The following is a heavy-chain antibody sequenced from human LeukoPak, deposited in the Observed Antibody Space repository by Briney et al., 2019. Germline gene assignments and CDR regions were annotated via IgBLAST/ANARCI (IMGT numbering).Heavy chain of an antibody. CDR2: IYSGGST. V-gene: IGHV3-66*01. J-gene: IGHJ4*02. Sequence: PGGFLRLSCAASGFTVRSNYMSWVRQAPGKGLEWVSVIYSGGSTYYADSVKGRFTISRDNSKNTLYLQMNSLRAEDTAVYYCAKPGIAVAGTGDWGQGTLVTVSS. CDR1: GFTVRSNY. CDR3: AKPGIAVAGTGD. D-gene: IGHD6-19*01.